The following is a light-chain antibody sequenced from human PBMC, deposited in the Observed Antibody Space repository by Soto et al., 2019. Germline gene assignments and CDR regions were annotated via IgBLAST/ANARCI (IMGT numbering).Light chain of an antibody. CDR2: GAS. V-gene: IGKV3-20*01. J-gene: IGKJ1*01. CDR3: QQYGSSPRT. Sequence: EIVLTQSPGTLSLSPGERATLSCRASQSGIRSYLAWYQQNPGQAPRLLIYGASSRATGIPDRFSGSGSGTDFTLTISRLEPEDFAMYYCQQYGSSPRTFGQGTKVEIK. CDR1: QSGIRSY.